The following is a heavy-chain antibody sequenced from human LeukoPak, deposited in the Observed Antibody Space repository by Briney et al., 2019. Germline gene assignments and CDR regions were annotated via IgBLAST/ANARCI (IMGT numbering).Heavy chain of an antibody. V-gene: IGHV3-23*01. CDR1: GITFSTYA. D-gene: IGHD7-27*01. CDR3: AKEGRNWGRDCFDY. CDR2: ISGSAAST. J-gene: IGHJ4*02. Sequence: GVLRLSCAASGITFSTYAMNWVRQAPGKGLEWVSDISGSAASTSYADSVKGRFTISRDNSRNTLYLQMNNLRAEDTAVYYCAKEGRNWGRDCFDYWGREPWSPSPQ.